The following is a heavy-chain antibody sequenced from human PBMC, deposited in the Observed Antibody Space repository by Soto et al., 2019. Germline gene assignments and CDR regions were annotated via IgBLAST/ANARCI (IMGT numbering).Heavy chain of an antibody. Sequence: GASVTVPRMPSGGTFRSYSIIWVRQAPGQGLEGVGGIIPIFGRANYAQKFQGRVTNTADESTSTAYMEQSNLRSEDTAVYYCATHITIFGVVRPPPTTFSYYGMDVWGQGTTVTVSS. CDR2: IIPIFGRA. D-gene: IGHD3-3*01. V-gene: IGHV1-69*13. J-gene: IGHJ6*02. CDR1: GGTFRSYS. CDR3: ATHITIFGVVRPPPTTFSYYGMDV.